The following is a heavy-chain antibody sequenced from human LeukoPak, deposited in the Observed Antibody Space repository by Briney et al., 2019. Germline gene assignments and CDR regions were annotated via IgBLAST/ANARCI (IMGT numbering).Heavy chain of an antibody. CDR1: GFTFSSYA. J-gene: IGHJ4*02. CDR3: AKDQDEYAAGYYFDY. D-gene: IGHD6-13*01. V-gene: IGHV3-30*04. Sequence: GGSLRLSCAASGFTFSSYAMHWVRQAPGKGLEGVAVISYDGGNKYYADSVKGRFTISRDNSKNTLSLQMNSLRAEDTAVYYCAKDQDEYAAGYYFDYWGQGTLVTVSS. CDR2: ISYDGGNK.